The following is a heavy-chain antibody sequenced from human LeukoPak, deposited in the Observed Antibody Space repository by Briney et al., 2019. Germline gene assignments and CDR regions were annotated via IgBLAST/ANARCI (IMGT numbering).Heavy chain of an antibody. Sequence: ASVKVSCKASGYTFTSYYKHWVRQAPGKGLEWMGGFDPEDGETIYAQKFQGRVTMTEDTSTDTAYMELSSLRSEDTAVYYCASEPILLGAGYYYYYGMDVWGQGTTVTVSS. J-gene: IGHJ6*02. CDR1: GYTFTSYY. CDR2: FDPEDGET. D-gene: IGHD1-26*01. CDR3: ASEPILLGAGYYYYYGMDV. V-gene: IGHV1-24*01.